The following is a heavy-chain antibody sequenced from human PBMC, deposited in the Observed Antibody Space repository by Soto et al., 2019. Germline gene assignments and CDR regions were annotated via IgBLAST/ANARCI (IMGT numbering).Heavy chain of an antibody. V-gene: IGHV3-48*02. CDR1: GFTFSSYS. J-gene: IGHJ4*02. CDR2: ISSRSSTI. D-gene: IGHD4-17*01. Sequence: PGGSLRLSCAASGFTFSSYSMNWVRQAPGKGLGWVSYISSRSSTIYYADSVEGRFTISRDNAKNSLCLQMNSLRDEDTAVYYCARSDYASYFDSWGQGTLVTV. CDR3: ARSDYASYFDS.